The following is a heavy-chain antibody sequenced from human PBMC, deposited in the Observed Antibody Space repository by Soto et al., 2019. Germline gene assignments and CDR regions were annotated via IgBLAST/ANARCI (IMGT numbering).Heavy chain of an antibody. D-gene: IGHD3-10*01. CDR2: ISAGGGST. CDR3: AKDRVITMLRGVFDY. V-gene: IGHV3-23*01. J-gene: IGHJ4*02. CDR1: GFTFSNYA. Sequence: EVQLLESGGGLAQTGGSLRLSCAASGFTFSNYAMNWVRQAPGKGLEWVSGISAGGGSTYSADSVKGRFTISRDDSKNTLYLQMHSLRAEDTATYYCAKDRVITMLRGVFDYWGQGTLVTVSS.